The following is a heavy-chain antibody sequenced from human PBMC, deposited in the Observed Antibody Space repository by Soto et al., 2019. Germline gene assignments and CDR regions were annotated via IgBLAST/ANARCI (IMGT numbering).Heavy chain of an antibody. CDR2: IYSGGNT. D-gene: IGHD5-12*01. J-gene: IGHJ4*02. CDR3: ARVYSGLDY. CDR1: GFTVSRNI. Sequence: EVQLVESGGGLIQPGGSLRLSCAASGFTVSRNIMTWVRQAPGKGLECVSLIYSGGNTYYADSVKGRFTISRDNSKNTLYLQMNSLRVEYTAVYYCARVYSGLDYWGQGTLVTVSS. V-gene: IGHV3-53*01.